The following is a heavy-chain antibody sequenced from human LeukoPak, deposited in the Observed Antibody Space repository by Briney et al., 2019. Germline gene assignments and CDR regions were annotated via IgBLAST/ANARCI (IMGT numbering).Heavy chain of an antibody. D-gene: IGHD4-23*01. Sequence: GSLRLSCAASGFTFSNYWMTWIRQPPGKGLEWIGEISHSGNTNYDPSLKSRVTISADTSKNQFSLKLSSVTAADTAMYFCAIYGGNSVFDYWGQGTLVTVSS. CDR3: AIYGGNSVFDY. CDR1: GFTFSNYW. V-gene: IGHV4-34*08. J-gene: IGHJ4*02. CDR2: ISHSGNT.